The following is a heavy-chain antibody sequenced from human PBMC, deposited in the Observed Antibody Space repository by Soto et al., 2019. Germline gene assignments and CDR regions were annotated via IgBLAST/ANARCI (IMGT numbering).Heavy chain of an antibody. CDR1: GGSISSGGYS. Sequence: KTSETLSLTCAVSGGSISSGGYSWSWIRQPPGKGLEWIGYIYHSGSTCYNPSLKSRVTISVDRSKNQFSLKLSSVTAADTAVYYCARTPTPWGQGTLVTVSS. D-gene: IGHD1-26*01. J-gene: IGHJ5*02. CDR3: ARTPTP. V-gene: IGHV4-30-2*01. CDR2: IYHSGST.